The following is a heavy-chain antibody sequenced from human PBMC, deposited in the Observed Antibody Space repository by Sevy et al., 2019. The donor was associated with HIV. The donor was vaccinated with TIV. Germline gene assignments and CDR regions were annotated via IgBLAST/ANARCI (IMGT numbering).Heavy chain of an antibody. V-gene: IGHV3-11*01. CDR3: AREGDLRYFDF. CDR1: KFTFSDYY. CDR2: ISNSGSTI. J-gene: IGHJ2*01. D-gene: IGHD3-10*01. Sequence: GGSLRLSCAASKFTFSDYYMSWIRQAPGKGLEWVSYISNSGSTIYYADSVKGRFTISRNNAQSSMYLQMNRLRAEDTAVYYCAREGDLRYFDFWGRGTLVTVSS.